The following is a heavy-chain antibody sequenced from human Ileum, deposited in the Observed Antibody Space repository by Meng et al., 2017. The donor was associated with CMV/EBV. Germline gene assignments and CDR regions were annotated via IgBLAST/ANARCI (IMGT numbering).Heavy chain of an antibody. J-gene: IGHJ4*02. CDR3: ARDGLSGRYFDY. CDR1: GCNFNSKN. CDR2: INTNTGNP. Sequence: SCNGYGCNFNSKNIIWVGQAPGQGPEWMGRINTNTGNPTYAQGFTGRFVFSLDTSVSTTYLQSSSLKAEDTAVYYCARDGLSGRYFDYWGQGTLVTVSS. V-gene: IGHV7-4-1*02. D-gene: IGHD1-26*01.